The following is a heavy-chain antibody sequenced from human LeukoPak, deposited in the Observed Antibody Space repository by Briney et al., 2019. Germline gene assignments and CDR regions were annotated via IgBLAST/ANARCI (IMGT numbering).Heavy chain of an antibody. D-gene: IGHD1-14*01. V-gene: IGHV4-34*01. Sequence: SETLSLTCAVYGGSFSGYYWSGIRQPPGKGLEWIGEINHSGSTNYNPPLNSRGTISVDTSKNQFSLKLSSVTAADTAVYYCARGWAALTNDAFDIWGQGTMVTVSS. CDR2: INHSGST. J-gene: IGHJ3*02. CDR1: GGSFSGYY. CDR3: ARGWAALTNDAFDI.